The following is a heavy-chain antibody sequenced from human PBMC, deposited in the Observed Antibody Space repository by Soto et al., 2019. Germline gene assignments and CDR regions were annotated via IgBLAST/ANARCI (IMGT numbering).Heavy chain of an antibody. Sequence: ASVKVSCKVSGYTLTELSMHWVRQAPGKGLEWMGGFDPEDGETIYAQNLQGRVTLTTDTSTSTAYMELTSLRSNDTAIYYCAMVDVYVTPSPQDVWGQGTTVTVSS. CDR1: GYTLTELS. CDR2: FDPEDGET. J-gene: IGHJ6*02. D-gene: IGHD3-16*01. V-gene: IGHV1-24*01. CDR3: AMVDVYVTPSPQDV.